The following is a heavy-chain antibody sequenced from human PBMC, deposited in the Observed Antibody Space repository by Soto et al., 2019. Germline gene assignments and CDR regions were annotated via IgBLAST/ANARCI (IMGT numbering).Heavy chain of an antibody. J-gene: IGHJ4*02. CDR1: GFTFSSYS. V-gene: IGHV3-21*01. Sequence: GGSLRLSCAASGFTFSSYSMNWVRQAPGKGLEWVSSISSSSSYIYYADSVKGRFTISRDNAKNSLYLQMNSLRAEDTAVYYCAREGLYGCSGGSCYDHWGQGTLVTVSS. CDR2: ISSSSSYI. CDR3: AREGLYGCSGGSCYDH. D-gene: IGHD2-15*01.